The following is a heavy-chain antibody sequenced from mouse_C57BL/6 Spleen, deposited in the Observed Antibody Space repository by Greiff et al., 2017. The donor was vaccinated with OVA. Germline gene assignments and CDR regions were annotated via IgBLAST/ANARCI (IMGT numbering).Heavy chain of an antibody. CDR2: ISGGGGNT. Sequence: EVQRVESGGGLVKPGGSLKLSCAASGFTFSSYTMSWVRQTPEKRLEWVATISGGGGNTYYPDSVKGRFTISRDNAKNTLYLQMSSLRSEDTALYYCARQRGNYHDYWGQGTTLTVSS. J-gene: IGHJ2*01. CDR1: GFTFSSYT. V-gene: IGHV5-9*01. CDR3: ARQRGNYHDY.